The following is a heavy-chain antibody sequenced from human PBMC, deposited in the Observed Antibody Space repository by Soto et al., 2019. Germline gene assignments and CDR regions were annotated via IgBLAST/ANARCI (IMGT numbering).Heavy chain of an antibody. CDR3: ASGPYYDSSGWNWFDP. J-gene: IGHJ5*02. CDR1: GYTFTSYA. V-gene: IGHV1-3*01. Sequence: ASVKVSCKASGYTFTSYAMHWVRQAPGQRLEWMGWINAGNGNTKYSQKFQGRVTITRDTSASTAYMELSSLRSEDTAVYYCASGPYYDSSGWNWFDPWGQGTLVTVSS. D-gene: IGHD3-22*01. CDR2: INAGNGNT.